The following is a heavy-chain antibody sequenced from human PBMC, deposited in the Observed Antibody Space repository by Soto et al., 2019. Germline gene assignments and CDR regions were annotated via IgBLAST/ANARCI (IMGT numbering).Heavy chain of an antibody. V-gene: IGHV4-30-4*01. Sequence: QVQLQASGPGLVTPSQTLSLTCTVSGGSITNSDYYWRWIRQPPGKGLEWIGCIYYSGITDYNPSLKSRLETLSDLSKNQFSLKLTPVTAADTAVYYCGRVNYFVFSDSYPYEDYWGPGTLVTVSS. CDR1: GGSITNSDYY. CDR2: IYYSGIT. D-gene: IGHD3-10*01. CDR3: GRVNYFVFSDSYPYEDY. J-gene: IGHJ4*02.